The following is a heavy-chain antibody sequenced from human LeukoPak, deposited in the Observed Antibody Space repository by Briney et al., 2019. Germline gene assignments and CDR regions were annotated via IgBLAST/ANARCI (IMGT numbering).Heavy chain of an antibody. D-gene: IGHD3-3*01. V-gene: IGHV4-59*01. CDR1: GGSISSYY. CDR3: ARGLYDFWSGYFDY. Sequence: SETLSLTCTVSGGSISSYYWSWIRQPPGKGLEWIGYIYYSGSTNYNPSLKSRVTISVDTSKNQFSLKLSSVTAADTAVYYCARGLYDFWSGYFDYWAREPWSPSPQ. CDR2: IYYSGST. J-gene: IGHJ4*02.